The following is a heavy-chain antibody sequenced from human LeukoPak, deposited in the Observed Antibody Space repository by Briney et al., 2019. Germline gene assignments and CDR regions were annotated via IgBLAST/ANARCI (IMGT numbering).Heavy chain of an antibody. CDR1: GGTFSSYA. D-gene: IGHD3-22*01. J-gene: IGHJ4*02. CDR2: IIPIFGTA. Sequence: SVKVSCKASGGTFSSYAISWVRQAPGQGLEWMGRIIPIFGTANYAQKFQGRVTITTDESTSTAYMELSTLRSEDTAVYYCARFPLGGYYYFDYWGQGNLVTVSS. CDR3: ARFPLGGYYYFDY. V-gene: IGHV1-69*05.